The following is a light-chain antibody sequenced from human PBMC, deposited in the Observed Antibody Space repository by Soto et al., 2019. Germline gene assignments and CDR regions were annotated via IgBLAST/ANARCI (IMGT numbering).Light chain of an antibody. Sequence: DIQMTQSPSTLSASVGDRVTITCRASHSISSWLAWYQQKPGKAPKLLIYKASSLESGVPSRFSGSGSATDFTLTTGSLQPDDFATYYCQQYNSYPWTFGQGTKVEIK. CDR3: QQYNSYPWT. V-gene: IGKV1-5*03. CDR2: KAS. J-gene: IGKJ1*01. CDR1: HSISSW.